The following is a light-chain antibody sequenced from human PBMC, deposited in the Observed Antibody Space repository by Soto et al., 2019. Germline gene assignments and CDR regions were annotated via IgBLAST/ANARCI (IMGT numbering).Light chain of an antibody. CDR1: LSVSVY. V-gene: IGKV3-20*01. J-gene: IGKJ1*01. Sequence: VVLTQSPATLSLSPGERATLSCRTSLSVSVYLDWYQQKPGQAPRLLISGTSNRATGIPDRFSGSGSGRDFTLTISRLEPEDVAVYFCQQFGNSPWTLGQGTKVDIK. CDR3: QQFGNSPWT. CDR2: GTS.